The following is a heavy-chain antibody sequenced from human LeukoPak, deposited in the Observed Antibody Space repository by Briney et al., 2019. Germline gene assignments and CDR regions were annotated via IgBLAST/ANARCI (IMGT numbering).Heavy chain of an antibody. CDR2: INGDGSST. D-gene: IGHD2-2*01. CDR1: GFTFSSYW. CDR3: ARRYCGSPSCVNWFDP. Sequence: GGSLRLSCAASGFTFSSYWMYWVRQAPGKGLVWVSRINGDGSSTSYADSVKGRFTISRDNAKNTLFLQINSLRAEDTAVYYCARRYCGSPSCVNWFDPWGQGALVTVSS. J-gene: IGHJ5*02. V-gene: IGHV3-74*01.